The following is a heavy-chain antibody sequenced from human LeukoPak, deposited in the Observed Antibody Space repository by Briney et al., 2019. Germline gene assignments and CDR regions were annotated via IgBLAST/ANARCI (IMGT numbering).Heavy chain of an antibody. CDR1: GGSISSGDYY. V-gene: IGHV4-30-4*01. Sequence: SETLSLTCTVSGGSISSGDYYWSWIRQPPGKGLEWFGYIYYSGSTYYHPSLKSQITITVDTSKNQYSLKLSSVTAADTAVYYCARGKVAATRSVRWFDPWGQGTLVTVSS. CDR2: IYYSGST. J-gene: IGHJ5*02. CDR3: ARGKVAATRSVRWFDP. D-gene: IGHD2-15*01.